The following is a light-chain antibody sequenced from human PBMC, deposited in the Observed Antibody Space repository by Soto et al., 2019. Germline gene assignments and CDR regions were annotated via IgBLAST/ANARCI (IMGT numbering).Light chain of an antibody. J-gene: IGKJ2*01. CDR3: QQYGSSSYT. CDR1: QSVTSNY. Sequence: EIVLTQSPGTLSLSPGDRATLSCRASQSVTSNYLALYQQKLGQAPRLLIYGASTRATGIPDRFSGSESGTDFTLTISRLEAEDFAVYYCQQYGSSSYTFGQGTKLEIK. CDR2: GAS. V-gene: IGKV3-20*01.